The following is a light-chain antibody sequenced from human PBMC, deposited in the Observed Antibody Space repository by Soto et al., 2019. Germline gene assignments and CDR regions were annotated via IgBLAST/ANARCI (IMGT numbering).Light chain of an antibody. Sequence: DIQMTQSPSSLSASVGDRVTLTCRASQSISSFLNWYQQKPGKAPKVLIYGASSLQTGVPSRFSGSGSGTDFTLTISSLQPEESATYYRQQSHSAWTFGQGTKVEI. CDR3: QQSHSAWT. CDR2: GAS. CDR1: QSISSF. J-gene: IGKJ1*01. V-gene: IGKV1-39*01.